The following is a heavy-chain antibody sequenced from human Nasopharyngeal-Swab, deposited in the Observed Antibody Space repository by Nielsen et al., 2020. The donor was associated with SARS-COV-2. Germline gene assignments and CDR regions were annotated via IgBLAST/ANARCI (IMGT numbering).Heavy chain of an antibody. J-gene: IGHJ6*03. CDR1: GDTCTGYY. Sequence: ASVKVSCKASGDTCTGYYMHGGRQAPGQGLEGRGGINPNSGGTNYAQKFQGWVTMTRDTSISTAYMELSRLRSVDTAVYYCARGPYYDFWSGYSSYYYMDVWGKGTTVTVSS. D-gene: IGHD3-3*01. CDR3: ARGPYYDFWSGYSSYYYMDV. V-gene: IGHV1-2*04. CDR2: INPNSGGT.